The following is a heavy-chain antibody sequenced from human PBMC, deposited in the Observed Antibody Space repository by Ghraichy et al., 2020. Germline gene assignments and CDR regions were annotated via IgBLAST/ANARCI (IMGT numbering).Heavy chain of an antibody. D-gene: IGHD3-3*01. Sequence: ASVKVSCKASGYTFTSYDINWVRQATGQGLEWMGWMNPNSGNTGYAQKFQGRVTMTRNTSISTAYMELSSLRSEDTAVYYCASPREITIFGDYYYYMDVWGKGTTVTVCS. CDR2: MNPNSGNT. J-gene: IGHJ6*03. CDR1: GYTFTSYD. CDR3: ASPREITIFGDYYYYMDV. V-gene: IGHV1-8*01.